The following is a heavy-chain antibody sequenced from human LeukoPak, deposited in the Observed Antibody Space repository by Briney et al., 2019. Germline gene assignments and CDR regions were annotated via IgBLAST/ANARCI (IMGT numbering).Heavy chain of an antibody. J-gene: IGHJ5*02. CDR2: VYYSGNT. CDR1: GGSISSDTYY. Sequence: SETLSLTCTVSGGSISSDTYYWGWIRQPPGKGLEWIGSVYYSGNTYYNPSLKSRVTISVDTSKNQFSLELTSVTAADTAVYYCARQGWGYSGYGGVSGWFDPWGQGTLVTVSS. V-gene: IGHV4-39*01. CDR3: ARQGWGYSGYGGVSGWFDP. D-gene: IGHD5-12*01.